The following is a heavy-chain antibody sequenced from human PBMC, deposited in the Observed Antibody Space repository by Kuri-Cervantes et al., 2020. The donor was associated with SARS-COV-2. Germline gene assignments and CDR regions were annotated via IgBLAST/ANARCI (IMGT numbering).Heavy chain of an antibody. CDR1: GFTFSSYG. Sequence: GESLKISCAASGFTFSSYGMHWVRQAPGKGLEWVAFIRYDGSNKYYADSVKGRFTISRDNSKNTLYLQMNSLRSDDTAVYYCARGRLTRDYWGQGTLVTVSS. D-gene: IGHD4/OR15-4a*01. V-gene: IGHV3-30*02. CDR2: IRYDGSNK. CDR3: ARGRLTRDY. J-gene: IGHJ4*02.